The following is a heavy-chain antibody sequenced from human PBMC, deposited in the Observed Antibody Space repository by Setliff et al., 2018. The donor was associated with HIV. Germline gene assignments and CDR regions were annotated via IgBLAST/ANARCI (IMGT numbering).Heavy chain of an antibody. Sequence: SVKVSCKASGGTFSSYAISWVRQAPGQGLEWVGGIIPIFGTTNYAQKFQGRVTITTDESTTTAYMELSSLRSEDTVLYYCAGSILTGYYTFGADYWGQGTLVTVSS. CDR3: AGSILTGYYTFGADY. CDR1: GGTFSSYA. J-gene: IGHJ4*02. V-gene: IGHV1-69*05. D-gene: IGHD3-9*01. CDR2: IIPIFGTT.